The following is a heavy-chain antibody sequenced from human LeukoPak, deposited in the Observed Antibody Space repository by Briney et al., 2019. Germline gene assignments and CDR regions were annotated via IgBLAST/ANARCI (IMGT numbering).Heavy chain of an antibody. V-gene: IGHV7-4-1*02. D-gene: IGHD3-3*01. Sequence: ASVKVSCKASGYTLTSYAMNWVRQAPGQGLEWMGWINTNTGNPTYAQGFTGRFVFSLDASVSTAYLQISSLKAEDTAVYYCARDLVLRFLGHFGYWGQGTLVTVSS. J-gene: IGHJ4*02. CDR1: GYTLTSYA. CDR3: ARDLVLRFLGHFGY. CDR2: INTNTGNP.